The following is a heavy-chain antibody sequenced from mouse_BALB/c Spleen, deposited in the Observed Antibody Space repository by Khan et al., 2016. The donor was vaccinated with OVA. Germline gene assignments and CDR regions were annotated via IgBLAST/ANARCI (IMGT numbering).Heavy chain of an antibody. D-gene: IGHD1-1*01. J-gene: IGHJ4*01. CDR1: GYIFTNYG. Sequence: QIQLVQSGPELKKPGETVKISCKASGYIFTNYGMTWVKQAPGKGLKWMGWINTYTGEPTYADDFKGRFAFSLETSANTAYLQLNNLKHEDTATYFCARTLYGSGYDYAMDYWGQGTSVTVSS. V-gene: IGHV9-3-1*01. CDR2: INTYTGEP. CDR3: ARTLYGSGYDYAMDY.